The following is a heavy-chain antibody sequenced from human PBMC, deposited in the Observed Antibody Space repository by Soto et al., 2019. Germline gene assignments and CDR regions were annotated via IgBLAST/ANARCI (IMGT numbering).Heavy chain of an antibody. J-gene: IGHJ4*02. CDR2: VSTSGRST. V-gene: IGHV3-64D*06. D-gene: IGHD3-16*01. CDR3: VKQAHGLDGAAFDY. Sequence: EVQLVESGGGLVQPGGSLRLSCSASGFIFSESTIYWVRQVPGKGLEAISAVSTSGRSTYYADSVKDRFTISRDNSKNTLFLQMGSLRPEDTANYYCVKQAHGLDGAAFDYWGQATQVTVAS. CDR1: GFIFSEST.